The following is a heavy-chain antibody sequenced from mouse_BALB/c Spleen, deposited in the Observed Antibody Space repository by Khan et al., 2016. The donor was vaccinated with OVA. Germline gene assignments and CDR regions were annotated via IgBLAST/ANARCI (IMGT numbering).Heavy chain of an antibody. CDR1: DYTFTSYW. D-gene: IGHD2-13*01. J-gene: IGHJ2*01. CDR2: IYPGNSDT. CDR3: ISNGCDYCANLYY. V-gene: IGHV1-5*01. Sequence: EVQLMESGTVLARPGASVKMSCKASDYTFTSYWMHWVKQRPGQGLEWIGAIYPGNSDTNYTQKFKGKAKLTAVTSTSTAYLELNSLTNEDTAVDYGISNGCDYCANLYYWRQGTILTVSS.